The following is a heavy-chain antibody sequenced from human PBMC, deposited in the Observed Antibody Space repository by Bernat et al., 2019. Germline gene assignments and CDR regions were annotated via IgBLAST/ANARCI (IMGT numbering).Heavy chain of an antibody. D-gene: IGHD5-12*01. CDR3: ARSGYFKEFFDY. Sequence: QVQLQQSGPGLVKPSQTLSLTCAISGDSVPSNIAAWNWIRQSPSRGLEWLGRTYYRSKWYSDYAVSVKDRLTINADTSNNQLSLHLSSVTPEDTAVYYCARSGYFKEFFDYRDQGTLVTVSS. J-gene: IGHJ4*02. CDR2: TYYRSKWYS. CDR1: GDSVPSNIAA. V-gene: IGHV6-1*01.